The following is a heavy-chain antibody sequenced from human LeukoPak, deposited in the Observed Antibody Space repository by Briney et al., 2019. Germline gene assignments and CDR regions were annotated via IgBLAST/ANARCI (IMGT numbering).Heavy chain of an antibody. Sequence: SETLSLTCTVSGGSISSYYWSWIRQPPGKGLEWIGYIYYSGSTNYNPSLKSRVTISVDTSKNQFSLKLSSVTAADTAVYYCARLGAVAGNSFDYWGQGTLVTVSS. V-gene: IGHV4-59*08. CDR3: ARLGAVAGNSFDY. CDR1: GGSISSYY. CDR2: IYYSGST. D-gene: IGHD6-19*01. J-gene: IGHJ4*02.